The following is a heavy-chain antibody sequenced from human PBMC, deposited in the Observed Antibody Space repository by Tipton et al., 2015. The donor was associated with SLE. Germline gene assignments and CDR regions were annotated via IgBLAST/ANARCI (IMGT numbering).Heavy chain of an antibody. CDR1: GGTFSSYA. V-gene: IGHV1-69*18. Sequence: VQLVQSGAEVKKPGSSVKVSCKASGGTFSSYAISWVRQAPGQGLEWMGRLIPIFGTANYAQKFQGRVTITADESTSTAYMELSSLRFKDTAVYYCARDREYLRLHAFDIWGQVTMITVAS. CDR2: LIPIFGTA. CDR3: ARDREYLRLHAFDI. D-gene: IGHD2-2*01. J-gene: IGHJ3*02.